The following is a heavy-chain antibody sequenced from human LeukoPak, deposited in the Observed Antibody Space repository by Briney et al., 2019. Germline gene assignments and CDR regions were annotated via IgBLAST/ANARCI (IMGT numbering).Heavy chain of an antibody. CDR3: ARDLWVRGAVAFDI. Sequence: SETLSLTCAVYGGSFSGYYWSWIRQPPGKGLEWIGEINHSGSTNYNPSLKSRVTISVDTSKNQFSLKLSSVTAADTAVYYCARDLWVRGAVAFDIWGQGTMVTVSS. CDR2: INHSGST. J-gene: IGHJ3*02. CDR1: GGSFSGYY. D-gene: IGHD3-10*01. V-gene: IGHV4-34*01.